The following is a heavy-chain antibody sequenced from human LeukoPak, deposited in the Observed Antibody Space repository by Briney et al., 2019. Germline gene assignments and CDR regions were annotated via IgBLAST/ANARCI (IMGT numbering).Heavy chain of an antibody. CDR3: ARGLVSSSGWYVFDY. J-gene: IGHJ4*02. Sequence: SQTLSLTCTVSGGSISSGGYYWSWIRQHPGKGLEWIGYIYYSGSTYYNPSLKSRVTISVDTSKNQFSLKLSSVTAADTAVYYCARGLVSSSGWYVFDYWGQGTLVTVSS. CDR1: GGSISSGGYY. V-gene: IGHV4-31*03. CDR2: IYYSGST. D-gene: IGHD6-19*01.